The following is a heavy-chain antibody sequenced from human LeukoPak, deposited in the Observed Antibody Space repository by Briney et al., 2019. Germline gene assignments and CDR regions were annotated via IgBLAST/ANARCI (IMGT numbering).Heavy chain of an antibody. J-gene: IGHJ4*02. CDR1: GFTFSSYA. Sequence: RGSLRLSCAASGFTFSSYAMHWVRQAPGKGLEWVAVISYDGSNKYYADSVKGRFTISRDNSKNTLYLQMNSLRAEDTAVYYCARQSIAAAGYFDYWGQGTLVTVSS. D-gene: IGHD6-13*01. CDR3: ARQSIAAAGYFDY. V-gene: IGHV3-30-3*01. CDR2: ISYDGSNK.